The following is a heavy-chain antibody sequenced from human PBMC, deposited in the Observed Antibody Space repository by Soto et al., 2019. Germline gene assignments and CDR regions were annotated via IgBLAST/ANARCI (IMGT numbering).Heavy chain of an antibody. CDR1: GGSFSGYY. D-gene: IGHD6-6*01. CDR3: ARAPKVSGSSQTRPDF. Sequence: SETLCLTCAVYGGSFSGYYWSWIRQPPGKGLEWIGEISQSGNTNYSPSLKSRVSISIDTSKKQFSLNLASVSAADTAVYYCARAPKVSGSSQTRPDFWGQGTLVTVSS. CDR2: ISQSGNT. V-gene: IGHV4-34*01. J-gene: IGHJ4*02.